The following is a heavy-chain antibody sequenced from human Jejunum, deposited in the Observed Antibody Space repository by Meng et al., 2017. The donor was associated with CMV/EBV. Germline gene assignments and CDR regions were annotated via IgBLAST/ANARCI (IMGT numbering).Heavy chain of an antibody. J-gene: IGHJ4*02. V-gene: IGHV3-48*03. CDR2: ISSSDSI. D-gene: IGHD4-23*01. CDR1: GFTFSSFE. Sequence: CAASGFTFSSFEMNWVRQAPGKGLEWVSYISSSDSIYYAESVKGRFTISRDNAKNSLYLQMNSLRAEDSAVYYCATDDYGGNPAYWGQGTRVTVSS. CDR3: ATDDYGGNPAY.